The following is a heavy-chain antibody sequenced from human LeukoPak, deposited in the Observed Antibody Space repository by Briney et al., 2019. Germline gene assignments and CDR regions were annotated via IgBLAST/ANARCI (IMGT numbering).Heavy chain of an antibody. CDR3: ARGPRITIFGVVMVNDAFDI. CDR2: INPNSGGT. V-gene: IGHV1-2*02. D-gene: IGHD3-3*01. Sequence: ASVKVSCKASGYTFTGYYMHWVRQAPGQGLEWMGWINPNSGGTNYAQKFQGRVTMTRDTSSSTAYMELSRLRFDDTVVYYCARGPRITIFGVVMVNDAFDIWGQGTMVTVSS. CDR1: GYTFTGYY. J-gene: IGHJ3*02.